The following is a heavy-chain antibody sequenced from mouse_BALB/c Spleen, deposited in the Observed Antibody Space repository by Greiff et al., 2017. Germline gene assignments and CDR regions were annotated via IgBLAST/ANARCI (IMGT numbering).Heavy chain of an antibody. D-gene: IGHD2-1*01. J-gene: IGHJ4*01. Sequence: QVQLQQPGAELVRPGASVKLSCKASGYTFTSYWINWVKQRPGQGLEWIGNIYPSDSYTNYNQKFKDKATLTVDKSSSTAYMQLSSPTSEDSAVYYCTRDGNYRAMDYWGQGTSVTVSS. CDR1: GYTFTSYW. V-gene: IGHV1-69*02. CDR2: IYPSDSYT. CDR3: TRDGNYRAMDY.